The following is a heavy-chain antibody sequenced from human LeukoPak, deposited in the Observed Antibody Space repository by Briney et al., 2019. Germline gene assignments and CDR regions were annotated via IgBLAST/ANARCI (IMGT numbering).Heavy chain of an antibody. CDR1: GFTFSSYS. CDR3: AKDQVVPAAKSKGGNWFDP. D-gene: IGHD2-2*01. Sequence: GGSLRLSCAASGFTFSSYSMNWVRQAPGKGLEWVSSISSSSSYIYYADSVKGRFTISRDNAKNSLYLQMNSLRAEDTAVYYCAKDQVVPAAKSKGGNWFDPWGQGTLVTVSS. J-gene: IGHJ5*02. CDR2: ISSSSSYI. V-gene: IGHV3-21*01.